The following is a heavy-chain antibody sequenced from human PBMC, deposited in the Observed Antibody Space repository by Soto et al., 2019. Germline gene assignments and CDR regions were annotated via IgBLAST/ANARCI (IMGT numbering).Heavy chain of an antibody. CDR3: AKHIPTVNMKYYFDY. Sequence: VQVLQSGGGLEQPGGSLRLSCAASGFTFSSFAMSWVRQAPGKGLEWVSTISATGGNTYYADSVKGRFTISRDNSKNTLYLQMNSLRAEDTAVYYCAKHIPTVNMKYYFDYWGQGTLVTVSS. CDR2: ISATGGNT. J-gene: IGHJ4*02. CDR1: GFTFSSFA. D-gene: IGHD4-17*01. V-gene: IGHV3-23*01.